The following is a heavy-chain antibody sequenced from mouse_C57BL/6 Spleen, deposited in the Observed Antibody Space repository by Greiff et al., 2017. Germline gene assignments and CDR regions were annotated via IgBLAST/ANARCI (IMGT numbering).Heavy chain of an antibody. J-gene: IGHJ2*01. Sequence: QVQLQQPGAELVKPGASVKMSCKASGYTFTSYWITWVKQRPGQGLEWIGDIYPGSGSTNYNENFKSKATLTVDTSSSTAYMQLSSLTSEDSAVYYCARELLTTVVATDWGQGTTLTVSS. V-gene: IGHV1-55*01. CDR1: GYTFTSYW. CDR3: ARELLTTVVATD. CDR2: IYPGSGST. D-gene: IGHD1-1*01.